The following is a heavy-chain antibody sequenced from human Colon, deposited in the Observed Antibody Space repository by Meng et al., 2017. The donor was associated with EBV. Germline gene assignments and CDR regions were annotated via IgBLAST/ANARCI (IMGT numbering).Heavy chain of an antibody. CDR2: IRSQIDGRTT. Sequence: EVQLVWSGGGLVKPGESLRLSCTASGFTFTNAWMNWVRQAPGKGLEWVGRIRSQIDGRTTDYTAPVKGRFTISRDDSKTTLYLQMNRLKIEDSAVYYCTTDEGGSRFWGQGTLVTVSS. V-gene: IGHV3-15*01. CDR1: GFTFTNAW. J-gene: IGHJ4*02. CDR3: TTDEGGSRF. D-gene: IGHD1-26*01.